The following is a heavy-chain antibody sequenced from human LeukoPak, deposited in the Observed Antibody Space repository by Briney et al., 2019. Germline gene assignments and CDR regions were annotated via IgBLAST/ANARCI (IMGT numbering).Heavy chain of an antibody. V-gene: IGHV4-61*02. CDR1: GDSISSGDYY. Sequence: SETLSLTCTVSGDSISSGDYYWSWIRQPAGKGLEWIGRISSSGSTNYNPSLKSRVTISVDTSKNQFSLKLSSVTAADTAVYFCARGPFRDSSSWYYFDYWGQGTLVTVSS. D-gene: IGHD6-13*01. CDR2: ISSSGST. J-gene: IGHJ4*02. CDR3: ARGPFRDSSSWYYFDY.